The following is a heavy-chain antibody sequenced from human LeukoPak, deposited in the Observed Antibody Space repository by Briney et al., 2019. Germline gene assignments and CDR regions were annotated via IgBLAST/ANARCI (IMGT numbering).Heavy chain of an antibody. J-gene: IGHJ6*02. V-gene: IGHV5-51*01. CDR1: GYSFTSYW. CDR3: ARPSGSLYYYYGMDV. CDR2: IYPGDSDT. Sequence: GESLKISCKGSGYSFTSYWIGWVRQMPGKGLEWMGIIYPGDSDTRYSPSFQGQVTISADKSISTAYLQWSGLKASDTAMYYCARPSGSLYYYYGMDVWGQGTTVTVSS. D-gene: IGHD1-26*01.